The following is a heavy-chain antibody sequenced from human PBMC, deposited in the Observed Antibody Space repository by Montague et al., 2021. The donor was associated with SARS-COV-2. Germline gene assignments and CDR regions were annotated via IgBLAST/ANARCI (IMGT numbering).Heavy chain of an antibody. Sequence: SETLSLTCAVSGGSITNNIECWTCHRPPPGQDLKWDINLSGTTNTYYNPSLKIPITVSIVTSKNHFTLKLSSVTAAETADYYCARLNRYFDSSGYHSAFDFWGKGTKVTVSS. CDR1: GGSITNNIEC. CDR2: LSGTTNT. D-gene: IGHD3-22*01. V-gene: IGHV4-39*02. CDR3: ARLNRYFDSSGYHSAFDF. J-gene: IGHJ3*01.